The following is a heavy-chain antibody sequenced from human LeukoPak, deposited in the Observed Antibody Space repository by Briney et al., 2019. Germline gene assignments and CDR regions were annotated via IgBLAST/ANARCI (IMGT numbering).Heavy chain of an antibody. J-gene: IGHJ5*02. CDR2: IYYSGST. CDR1: GGSISSGGYY. D-gene: IGHD3-3*01. V-gene: IGHV4-31*03. CDR3: ARVGGTNVLRFLRASWFDA. Sequence: SQTLSLTRTVSGGSISSGGYYWSWIRQHPGKGLEWIGYIYYSGSTYYNPSLKSRVTISVDTSKNQFSLKLSSVTAADTAEYYCARVGGTNVLRFLRASWFDAWGQGTLVTVSS.